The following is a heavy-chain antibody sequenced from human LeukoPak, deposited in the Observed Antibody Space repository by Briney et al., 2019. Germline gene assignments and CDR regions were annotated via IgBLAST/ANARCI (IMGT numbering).Heavy chain of an antibody. CDR2: IYWNDDK. CDR1: GLSLSTSGVG. V-gene: IGHV2-5*01. D-gene: IGHD6-13*01. J-gene: IGHJ4*02. Sequence: QSGPTLVNPTQTLTLTCTFSGLSLSTSGVGVGWIRQPPGKALEWLALIYWNDDKRYSPSLKSRLTITKDTSKNQVVLTMTNMDSVDTATYYCAHRPRYSSSWGDYYFDYWGQGTLVTVSS. CDR3: AHRPRYSSSWGDYYFDY.